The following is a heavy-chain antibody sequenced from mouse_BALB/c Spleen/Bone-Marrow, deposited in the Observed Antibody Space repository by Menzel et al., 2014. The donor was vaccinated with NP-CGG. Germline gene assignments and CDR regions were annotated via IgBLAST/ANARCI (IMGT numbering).Heavy chain of an antibody. Sequence: QVQLQQSGAELVRPGASVKLSCKASGYTFTSYWINWVKQRPGQGLEWIGNIYPSDSYTNYNQKFKDKATLAVDKSSSTAYMQLSSPTSEDPAVYYCTRSYGSSYEYYFDYWGQGTTLTVSS. CDR1: GYTFTSYW. J-gene: IGHJ2*01. CDR3: TRSYGSSYEYYFDY. D-gene: IGHD1-1*01. CDR2: IYPSDSYT. V-gene: IGHV1-69*02.